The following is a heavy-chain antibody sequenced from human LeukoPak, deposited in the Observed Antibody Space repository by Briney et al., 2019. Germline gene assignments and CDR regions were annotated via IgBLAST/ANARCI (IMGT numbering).Heavy chain of an antibody. D-gene: IGHD6-13*01. CDR3: ASTSSSWYDWFGP. CDR1: GGTFSSYA. CDR2: IIPIFGTA. V-gene: IGHV1-69*13. Sequence: SVKVSCKASGGTFSSYAISWVRQAPGQGLEWMGGIIPIFGTANYAQKFQGRVTITADESTSTAYMELSSLRSEDTAVYYCASTSSSWYDWFGPWGQGTLVTVSS. J-gene: IGHJ5*02.